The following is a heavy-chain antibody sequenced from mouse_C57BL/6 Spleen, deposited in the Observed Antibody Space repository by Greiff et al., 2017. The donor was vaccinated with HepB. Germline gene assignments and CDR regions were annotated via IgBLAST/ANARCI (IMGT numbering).Heavy chain of an antibody. CDR2: IDPETGGT. V-gene: IGHV1-15*01. J-gene: IGHJ2*01. Sequence: QVQLKESGAELVRPGASVTLSCKASGYTFTDYEMHWVKQTPVHGLEWIGAIDPETGGTAYNQKFKGKAILTADKSSRTAYMELRSLTSEDSAVYYCTKIGFDYWGQGTTLTVSS. CDR1: GYTFTDYE. CDR3: TKIGFDY.